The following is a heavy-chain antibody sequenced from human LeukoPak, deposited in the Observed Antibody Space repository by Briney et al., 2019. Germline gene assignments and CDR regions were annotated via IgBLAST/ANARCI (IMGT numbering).Heavy chain of an antibody. CDR1: GFTFSSYS. CDR2: ISSSSSYI. V-gene: IGHV3-21*01. CDR3: ARDIVPIYGDYGVTVHRFDY. D-gene: IGHD4-17*01. Sequence: SGRSLRLSCAASGFTFSSYSMNWVRQAPGKGLEWVSSISSSSSYIYYADSVKGRFTISRDNAKNSLYLQMNSLRAEDTAVYYCARDIVPIYGDYGVTVHRFDYWGQGTLVTASS. J-gene: IGHJ4*02.